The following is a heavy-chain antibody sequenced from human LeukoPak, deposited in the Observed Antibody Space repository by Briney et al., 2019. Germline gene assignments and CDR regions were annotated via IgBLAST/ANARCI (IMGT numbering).Heavy chain of an antibody. CDR2: IYYSGST. V-gene: IGHV4-59*01. Sequence: PSETLSLTCTVSGGSISRYYWSWIRQPPGKGLEWIGYIYYSGSTNYNPSLKSRVTISVDTSKNQFSLKLSSVTAADTAVYYCARDYYGSGSYYTSWFDHWGQGTLVTVSS. CDR1: GGSISRYY. CDR3: ARDYYGSGSYYTSWFDH. D-gene: IGHD3-10*01. J-gene: IGHJ5*02.